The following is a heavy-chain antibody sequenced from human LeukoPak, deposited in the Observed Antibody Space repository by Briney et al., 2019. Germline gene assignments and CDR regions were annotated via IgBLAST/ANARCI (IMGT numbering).Heavy chain of an antibody. CDR1: GFTFSSYV. V-gene: IGHV3-30*18. J-gene: IGHJ2*01. CDR3: AKGRTVVPLNWYFDL. D-gene: IGHD4-23*01. CDR2: ISYDGSNK. Sequence: PGGSLRLSCAASGFTFSSYVMHWVRQAPGKGLEWVAVISYDGSNKYYADSVRGRFTISRDNSKNTLYLQMNSLRAEDTAVYYCAKGRTVVPLNWYFDLWGRGTLVTVSS.